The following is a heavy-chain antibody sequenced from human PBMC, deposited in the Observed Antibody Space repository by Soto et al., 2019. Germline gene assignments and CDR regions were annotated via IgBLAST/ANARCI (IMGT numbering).Heavy chain of an antibody. V-gene: IGHV3-23*01. Sequence: GGSLRLSCAASGFTLNNYAMSWVRQAPGKGLEWVSAIAESGGNTYSADFVKGRFTVSRDNSHNTLYLQMNSLRAEDTAIYYCARRGEYCSGGTCHARFDYWGQGALVTVSS. CDR3: ARRGEYCSGGTCHARFDY. J-gene: IGHJ4*02. CDR2: IAESGGNT. CDR1: GFTLNNYA. D-gene: IGHD2-15*01.